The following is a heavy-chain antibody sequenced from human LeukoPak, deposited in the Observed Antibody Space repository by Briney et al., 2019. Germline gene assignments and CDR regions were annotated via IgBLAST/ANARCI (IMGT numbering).Heavy chain of an antibody. CDR1: GYTLTSYG. Sequence: ASVKVSCKASGYTLTSYGITWVRQAPGQGLEWMGWISAYNGNTKYAQKFQGRVTMTTDTSTSTAYMELRNLRSDDTAVYYCARDLRVPAAIGSYYYYGMDVWGQGTTVTVSS. CDR2: ISAYNGNT. V-gene: IGHV1-18*01. D-gene: IGHD2-2*02. CDR3: ARDLRVPAAIGSYYYYGMDV. J-gene: IGHJ6*02.